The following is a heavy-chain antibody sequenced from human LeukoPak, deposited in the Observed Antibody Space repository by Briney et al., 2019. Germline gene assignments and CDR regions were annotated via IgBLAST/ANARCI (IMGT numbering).Heavy chain of an antibody. Sequence: PSETLSLTCTVSGDSITSHHWNWLRQAPGKMMEWIGYIHYGGGTNGNPSLKSRVTMSIDMSKNQVFLNLRSVTAADTAVYYCAGWCSRPTCKNSIDVWGQGTLVTVAS. D-gene: IGHD2-8*01. V-gene: IGHV4-59*08. CDR2: IHYGGGT. CDR3: AGWCSRPTCKNSIDV. CDR1: GDSITSHH. J-gene: IGHJ3*01.